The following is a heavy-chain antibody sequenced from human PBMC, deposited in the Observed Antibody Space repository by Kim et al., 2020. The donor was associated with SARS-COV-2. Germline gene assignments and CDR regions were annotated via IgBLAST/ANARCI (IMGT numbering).Heavy chain of an antibody. Sequence: SETLSLTCSVSGGAIRGYYWAWIRQPPGKRLEWIGYVYHTGSTNYNPSLRGRVTISLETSKRQVSLTLTSGIAADTAVYYCASTGVEAVGWFDPWGQGTLVSVSS. D-gene: IGHD2-15*01. J-gene: IGHJ5*02. CDR1: GGAIRGYY. CDR2: VYHTGST. V-gene: IGHV4-59*01. CDR3: ASTGVEAVGWFDP.